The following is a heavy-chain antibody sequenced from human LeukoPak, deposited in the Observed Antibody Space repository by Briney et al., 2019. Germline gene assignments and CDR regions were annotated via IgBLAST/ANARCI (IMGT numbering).Heavy chain of an antibody. CDR1: GFTFSNAW. Sequence: GGSLRLSCAASGFTFSNAWMSWVRQAPGKGLEWVAYISSTSSIIYYADSVKGRFTISRDNARNSVYLQMNSLGAEDTAVYYCAREPSQGAFDIWGQGTMVTVSS. V-gene: IGHV3-48*01. CDR3: AREPSQGAFDI. J-gene: IGHJ3*02. CDR2: ISSTSSII.